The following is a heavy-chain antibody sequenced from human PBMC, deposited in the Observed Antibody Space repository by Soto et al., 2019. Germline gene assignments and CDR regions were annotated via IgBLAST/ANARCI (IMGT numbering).Heavy chain of an antibody. D-gene: IGHD1-20*01. CDR2: INDSGST. CDR1: GGSFSGYY. J-gene: IGHJ5*02. V-gene: IGHV4-34*01. Sequence: PSQTLYLTCTVYGGSFSGYYWSWIRQPPGKGLEWIGEINDSGSTNYNRSLKSRVIISVETSENQFSLRLTSVTAADTAIYYCTRRYNWNDNYFDPWGPGALVTGSS. CDR3: TRRYNWNDNYFDP.